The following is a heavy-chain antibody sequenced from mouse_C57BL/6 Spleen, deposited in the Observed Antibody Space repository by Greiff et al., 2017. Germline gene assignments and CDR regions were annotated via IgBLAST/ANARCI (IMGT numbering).Heavy chain of an antibody. V-gene: IGHV1-82*01. D-gene: IGHD3-2*02. CDR2: IYPGDGDT. CDR1: GYAFSSSW. Sequence: VQLQQSGPELVKPGASVKISCKASGYAFSSSWMNWVKQRPGKGLEWIGRIYPGDGDTNYNGKFKGKAKLTAEKSSSTAYMQLSSLTSEDSAVYFCARRTAQATFYAMDYWGQGTSVTVSS. J-gene: IGHJ4*01. CDR3: ARRTAQATFYAMDY.